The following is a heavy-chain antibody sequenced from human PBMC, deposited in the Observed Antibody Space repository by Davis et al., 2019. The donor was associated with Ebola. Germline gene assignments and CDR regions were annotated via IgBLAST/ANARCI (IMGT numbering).Heavy chain of an antibody. D-gene: IGHD5-18*01. J-gene: IGHJ4*02. CDR2: LFYTGST. CDR3: ARQVDSYNPAFDY. Sequence: SETLSLTCTVSGGSISSGYYWGWIRQPPGKGLEWIGSLFYTGSTYHNPSLKSRVTISVDTSKNEFSLKLGSVTAADTAVYYCARQVDSYNPAFDYWGQGTLVTVSS. V-gene: IGHV4-39*01. CDR1: GGSISSGYY.